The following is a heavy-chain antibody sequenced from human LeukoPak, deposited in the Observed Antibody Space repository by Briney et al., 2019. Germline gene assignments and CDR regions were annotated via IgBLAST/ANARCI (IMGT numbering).Heavy chain of an antibody. J-gene: IGHJ4*02. V-gene: IGHV4-4*02. Sequence: SETLSLTCAVSGGSISSSNWWSWVRQPPGKGLEWIGEIYHSGSTNYNPSLKSRVTISVDRSKNQFSLKLSSVTAADTAVYYCATYTYYYDSSGYYDRYYFDYWGQGTLVTVSS. CDR1: GGSISSSNW. D-gene: IGHD3-22*01. CDR3: ATYTYYYDSSGYYDRYYFDY. CDR2: IYHSGST.